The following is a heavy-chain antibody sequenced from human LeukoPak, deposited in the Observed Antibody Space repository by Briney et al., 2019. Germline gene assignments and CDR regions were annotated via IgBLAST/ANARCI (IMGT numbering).Heavy chain of an antibody. D-gene: IGHD1-14*01. CDR2: ISYDGSNK. V-gene: IGHV3-30-3*01. CDR1: GFTFSSYA. CDR3: ARDGIGYGMDV. J-gene: IGHJ6*02. Sequence: GGSLRLSCAASGFTFSSYAMHWVRQAPGKGLEWVAVISYDGSNKYYADSVKGRFTISGDNSKNTLYLQMNSLRAEDTAVYYCARDGIGYGMDVWGQGTTVTVSS.